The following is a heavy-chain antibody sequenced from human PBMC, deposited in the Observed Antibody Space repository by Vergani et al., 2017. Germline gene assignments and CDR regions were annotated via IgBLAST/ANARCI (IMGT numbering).Heavy chain of an antibody. CDR2: IYYSGST. J-gene: IGHJ4*02. CDR3: ARDMRGVTPGYFDY. Sequence: QVQLQESGPGLVKPSETLSLTCTVSGGSISSYYWSWIRQPPGQGLEWIGYIYYSGSTNYNPSLKSRVTISVDTSKNQFSLKLSSVTAADTAVYYCARDMRGVTPGYFDYWGQGTLVTVSS. D-gene: IGHD2-21*02. V-gene: IGHV4-59*01. CDR1: GGSISSYY.